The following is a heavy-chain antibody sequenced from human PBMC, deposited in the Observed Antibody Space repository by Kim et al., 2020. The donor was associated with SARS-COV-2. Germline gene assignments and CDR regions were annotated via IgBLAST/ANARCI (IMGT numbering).Heavy chain of an antibody. J-gene: IGHJ6*02. V-gene: IGHV7-4-1*02. CDR3: ARDPGVSTIFGVVIRNPNYYGMDV. Sequence: ASVKVSCKASGYTFTSYAMNWVRQAPGQGLEWMGWINTNTGNPTYAQEFTGRVVFSLDTSVSTAYLQISSLKAEDTAVYYCARDPGVSTIFGVVIRNPNYYGMDVWGQGTTVTVSS. CDR2: INTNTGNP. CDR1: GYTFTSYA. D-gene: IGHD3-3*01.